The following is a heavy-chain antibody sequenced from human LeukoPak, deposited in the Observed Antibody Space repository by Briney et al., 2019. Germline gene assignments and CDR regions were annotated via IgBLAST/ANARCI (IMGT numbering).Heavy chain of an antibody. Sequence: ASVKVSCKASGYTFTGYYMHWVRQAPGQGLEWMGWINPNSGGTNYAQKFQGRVTMTRDTSISTAYMELSRLRSDDTAVYYCARDSIGAYCGGDCYAGEGYMDVWGKGTTVTVSS. D-gene: IGHD2-21*02. V-gene: IGHV1-2*02. CDR1: GYTFTGYY. CDR3: ARDSIGAYCGGDCYAGEGYMDV. CDR2: INPNSGGT. J-gene: IGHJ6*03.